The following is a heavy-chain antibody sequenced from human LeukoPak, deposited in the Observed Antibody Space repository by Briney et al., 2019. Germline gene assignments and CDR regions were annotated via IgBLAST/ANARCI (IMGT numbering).Heavy chain of an antibody. CDR2: MYTSGST. D-gene: IGHD7-27*01. CDR3: ARTQHGEFDY. V-gene: IGHV4-4*07. CDR1: GVSVSSDY. Sequence: SETLSLTCTVSGVSVSSDYWSWIRQPAGKGLEWIGRMYTSGSTSYNPSLKSRVTMSVDTSKNQFSLKLRSVTAADTAVYYCARTQHGEFDYWGQGILVTVSS. J-gene: IGHJ4*02.